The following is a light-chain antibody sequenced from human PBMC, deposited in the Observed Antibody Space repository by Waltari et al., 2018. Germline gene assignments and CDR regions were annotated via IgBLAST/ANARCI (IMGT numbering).Light chain of an antibody. CDR2: DVS. CDR1: SSDVGGYNY. J-gene: IGLJ1*01. V-gene: IGLV2-14*03. CDR3: SSYTTSRLYV. Sequence: QSALTQPASVSGSPGQSITISCTGTSSDVGGYNYVSWYQQYPGKAPKLVIHDVSSRPSGTSDRFSGSKSGNTASLIISGLQAGDEADYYCSSYTTSRLYVFGTGTKVTVL.